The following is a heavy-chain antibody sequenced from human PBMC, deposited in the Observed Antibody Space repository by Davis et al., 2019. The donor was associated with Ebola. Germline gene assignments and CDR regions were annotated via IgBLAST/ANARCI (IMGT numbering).Heavy chain of an antibody. V-gene: IGHV3-30*03. D-gene: IGHD2-21*02. Sequence: GESLKISCAASGFTFTSYGMNWFRQAPAKGLEWVAVISYDGSNKYYADSVKGRFTISRDNSKNTLYLQMNSLRAEDTAVYYCVRDPALVVTGGGWFFGLWGRGTLVTVSS. CDR1: GFTFTSYG. J-gene: IGHJ2*01. CDR3: VRDPALVVTGGGWFFGL. CDR2: ISYDGSNK.